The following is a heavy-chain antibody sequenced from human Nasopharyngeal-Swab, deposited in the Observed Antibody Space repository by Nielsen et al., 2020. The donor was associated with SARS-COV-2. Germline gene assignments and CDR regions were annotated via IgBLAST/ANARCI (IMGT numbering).Heavy chain of an antibody. D-gene: IGHD3-22*01. V-gene: IGHV3-74*01. CDR3: ARDRIMIVVGTLDY. CDR2: INSDGSST. CDR1: GFTFSDYW. Sequence: GESLKISCAASGFTFSDYWMHWVRQAPGKGLVWVSRINSDGSSTNYADSVKGRFTISRDNAKNTVYLQMNGLRAEDTAVYYCARDRIMIVVGTLDYWGQGTLVTVSS. J-gene: IGHJ4*02.